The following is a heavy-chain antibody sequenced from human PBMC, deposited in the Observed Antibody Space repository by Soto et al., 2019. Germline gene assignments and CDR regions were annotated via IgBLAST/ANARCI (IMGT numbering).Heavy chain of an antibody. Sequence: VQLVQSGAEVKKPGATVKISCKVSGFKFIDYYLYWVQQAPGKALEWMGRVDPEDGETVYSEKFQGRLTITADTSRDIAHMELSGLRSEDTAVYFCATTTAVIVAQGHMDVWGQGTTVIVSS. D-gene: IGHD2-21*01. CDR1: GFKFIDYY. V-gene: IGHV1-69-2*01. J-gene: IGHJ6*02. CDR3: ATTTAVIVAQGHMDV. CDR2: VDPEDGET.